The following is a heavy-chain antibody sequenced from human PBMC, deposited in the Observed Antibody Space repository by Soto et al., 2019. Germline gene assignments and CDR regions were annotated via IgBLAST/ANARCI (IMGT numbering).Heavy chain of an antibody. J-gene: IGHJ5*02. CDR1: GGSISSYY. Sequence: SETLSLTCTVSGGSISSYYWSWIRQPPGKGLEWIGYIYYSGSTNYNPSLKSRVTISVDTSKNQFSLKLSYVTAADTAAYYCARDAGYWSGGSCYDWFDPWGQGTMGTVSS. CDR2: IYYSGST. D-gene: IGHD2-15*01. V-gene: IGHV4-59*01. CDR3: ARDAGYWSGGSCYDWFDP.